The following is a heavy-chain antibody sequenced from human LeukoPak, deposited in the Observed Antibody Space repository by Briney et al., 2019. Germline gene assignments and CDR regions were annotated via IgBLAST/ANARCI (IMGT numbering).Heavy chain of an antibody. D-gene: IGHD4-23*01. CDR2: IYPADSDT. Sequence: PGESLKISCKGSGYTFTSYWIGWVRQMPGKGLEWMGIIYPADSDTRYSPSFQGQVTISADKSISTAYLQWSSLKASDTDMYYCARRERGNADAFDIWGQGTMVTVSS. CDR1: GYTFTSYW. CDR3: ARRERGNADAFDI. J-gene: IGHJ3*02. V-gene: IGHV5-51*01.